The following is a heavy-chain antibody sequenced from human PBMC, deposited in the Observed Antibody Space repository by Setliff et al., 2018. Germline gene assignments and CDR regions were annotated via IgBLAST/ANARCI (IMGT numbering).Heavy chain of an antibody. V-gene: IGHV4-59*11. CDR2: IDYSGTT. CDR1: GGSITSHY. Sequence: SETLSLTCSVSGGSITSHYWSWIRQSPGKGLEWIGYIDYSGTTNYNPSLKSRVTISVDTSKNQFSLKLSSVTAADTAVYYCARDQDFWSGYYRASHYMDVWGKGTTVTVSS. D-gene: IGHD3-3*01. CDR3: ARDQDFWSGYYRASHYMDV. J-gene: IGHJ6*03.